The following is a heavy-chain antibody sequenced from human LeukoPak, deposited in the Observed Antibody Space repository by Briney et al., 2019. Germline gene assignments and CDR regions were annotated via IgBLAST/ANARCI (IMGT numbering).Heavy chain of an antibody. CDR2: IYHSGST. CDR3: ARAGDITMIVVNYYYMDV. V-gene: IGHV4-38-2*02. D-gene: IGHD3-22*01. J-gene: IGHJ6*03. CDR1: GYSISSGYY. Sequence: SETLSLTCTVSGYSISSGYYWGWIRQPLGKGLEWIGSIYHSGSTYYNPSLKSRVTISVDTSKNQFSLKLSSVTAADTAVYYCARAGDITMIVVNYYYMDVWGKGTTATVSS.